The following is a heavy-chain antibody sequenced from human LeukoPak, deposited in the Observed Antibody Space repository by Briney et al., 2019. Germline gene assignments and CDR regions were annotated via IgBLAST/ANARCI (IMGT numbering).Heavy chain of an antibody. J-gene: IGHJ4*02. CDR3: ARGIGYSSRFDY. V-gene: IGHV4-4*07. CDR1: GGSISNYY. D-gene: IGHD6-13*01. Sequence: PSETLSLTCTVSGGSISNYYWNWVRQPAGKGLEWIGRIYTSGSTNYNPSLKSHVTISVDKSQSQFSLKLSSVTAADTAMYYCARGIGYSSRFDYWGQGTLVTVSS. CDR2: IYTSGST.